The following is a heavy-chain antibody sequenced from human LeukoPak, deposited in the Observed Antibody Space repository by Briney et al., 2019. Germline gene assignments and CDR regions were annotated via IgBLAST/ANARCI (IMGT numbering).Heavy chain of an antibody. CDR1: GFTVNSNY. CDR3: ARVPNYGSGSGFDP. CDR2: LYSGGST. D-gene: IGHD3-10*01. Sequence: PGGSLRLSCAASGFTVNSNYMSWVRQAPGKGLEWLSVLYSGGSTYYADSVKGRFTISRDNSRNTLYLQMNSLRAEDTAVYYCARVPNYGSGSGFDPWGQGTLVTVSS. V-gene: IGHV3-53*01. J-gene: IGHJ5*02.